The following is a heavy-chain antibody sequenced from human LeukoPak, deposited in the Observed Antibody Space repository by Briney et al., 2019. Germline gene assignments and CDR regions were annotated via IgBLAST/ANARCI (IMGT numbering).Heavy chain of an antibody. CDR1: GFIFNNYD. CDR3: AKDWFNFDY. Sequence: GRPLRLSCAASGFIFNNYDMHWVRQAPGKGLEWVAVISYDGANKYYADSVKGRFTFSRDNSKNTLYLQMNSLRLDDTAVYYCAKDWFNFDYWGQGTLVTVSS. J-gene: IGHJ4*02. V-gene: IGHV3-30*18. D-gene: IGHD3-10*01. CDR2: ISYDGANK.